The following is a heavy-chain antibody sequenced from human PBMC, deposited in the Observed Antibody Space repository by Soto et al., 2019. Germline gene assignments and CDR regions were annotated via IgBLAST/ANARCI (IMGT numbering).Heavy chain of an antibody. J-gene: IGHJ4*02. D-gene: IGHD2-15*01. CDR1: GGSFSGYY. V-gene: IGHV4-34*01. CDR2: INHSGST. Sequence: SETLSLTCAVYGGSFSGYYWSWIRQPPGKGLEWIGEINHSGSTNYNPSLKSRVTISVDTSKNQFSLKLSSVTAADTAVYYCARVREDSDFDYWGQGTLVTVSS. CDR3: ARVREDSDFDY.